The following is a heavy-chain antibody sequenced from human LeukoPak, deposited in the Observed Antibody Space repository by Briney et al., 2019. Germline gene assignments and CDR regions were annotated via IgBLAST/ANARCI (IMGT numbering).Heavy chain of an antibody. D-gene: IGHD6-19*01. V-gene: IGHV3-30*04. CDR3: ASPYSSGWYGEAFDY. CDR2: ISYDGSNK. Sequence: GGSLRLSCAASGFTFSSYAMHWVRQAPGKGPEWVAVISYDGSNKYYADSVKGRFTISRDNSKNTLYLQMNSLRAEDTAVYYCASPYSSGWYGEAFDYWGQGTLVTVSS. J-gene: IGHJ4*02. CDR1: GFTFSSYA.